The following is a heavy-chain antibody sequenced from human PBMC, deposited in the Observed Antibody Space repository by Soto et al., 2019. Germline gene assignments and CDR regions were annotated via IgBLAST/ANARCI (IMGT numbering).Heavy chain of an antibody. CDR3: AKKGWYNWNHDSPYYYYYYMDV. V-gene: IGHV3-30*18. J-gene: IGHJ6*03. CDR1: GFTFSSYG. Sequence: QVQLVESGGGVVQPGRSLRLSCAASGFTFSSYGMHWVRQAPGKGLEWVAVISYDGSNKYYADSVKGRFTISRDNSKNTLYLRMNSLRAEDTAVYYCAKKGWYNWNHDSPYYYYYYMDVWGKGTTVTVSS. D-gene: IGHD1-20*01. CDR2: ISYDGSNK.